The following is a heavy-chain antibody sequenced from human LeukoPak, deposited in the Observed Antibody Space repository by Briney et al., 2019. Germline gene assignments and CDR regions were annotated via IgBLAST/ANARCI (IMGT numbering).Heavy chain of an antibody. CDR1: GFTFSDYY. D-gene: IGHD3-10*01. J-gene: IGHJ6*03. CDR2: IRYDGSNK. CDR3: AKSGWFGTFHRDYMDV. V-gene: IGHV3-30*02. Sequence: GGSLRLSCAASGFTFSDYYMSWIRQAPGKGLEWVAFIRYDGSNKYYADSVKGRFTISRDNSKTTLYLQMNSLRAEDTAVYYCAKSGWFGTFHRDYMDVWGKGTTVTISS.